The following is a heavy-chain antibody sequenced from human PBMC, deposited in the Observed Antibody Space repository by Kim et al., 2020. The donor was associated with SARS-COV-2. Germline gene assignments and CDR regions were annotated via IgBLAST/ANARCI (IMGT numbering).Heavy chain of an antibody. J-gene: IGHJ3*02. CDR2: ITSSSSYI. Sequence: GGSLRLSCAASGFSFSSYNMNWVRQAPGKGLEWVSSITSSSSYIYYADSVKGRFTISRDNAKNSLYLQMNSLRAEDTAVYFCARGGGYCSSTSCSHDAFDIWGQGTMVTVSS. CDR1: GFSFSSYN. CDR3: ARGGGYCSSTSCSHDAFDI. V-gene: IGHV3-21*06. D-gene: IGHD2-2*01.